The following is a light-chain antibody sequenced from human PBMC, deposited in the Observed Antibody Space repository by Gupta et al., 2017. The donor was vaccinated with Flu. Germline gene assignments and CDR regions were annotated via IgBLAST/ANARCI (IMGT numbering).Light chain of an antibody. V-gene: IGKV1-39*01. Sequence: DIQMTQSPSSLSASVGDRVTITCRASQSISSYLNWYQQKPGKDAKLLIYAASSLQSGVPSRFSGSGSGTDFTLTISSLQPEDFSTYYCQQSYSTPRLSFGGGTKVEMK. CDR1: QSISSY. J-gene: IGKJ4*01. CDR3: QQSYSTPRLS. CDR2: AAS.